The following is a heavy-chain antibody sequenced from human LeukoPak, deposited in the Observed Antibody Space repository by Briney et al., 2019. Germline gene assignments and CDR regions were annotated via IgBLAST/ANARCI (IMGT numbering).Heavy chain of an antibody. CDR2: ISWNSGSI. J-gene: IGHJ4*02. D-gene: IGHD4-17*01. V-gene: IGHV3-9*01. CDR1: GFTFDDYA. Sequence: PGGSLRLSCAASGFTFDDYAMQWVRQAPGKGLEWVSGISWNSGSIGYADSVKGRFTISRDNAKNSLYLQMNSLRAEDTALYYCAKVVYGDYGFDYWGQGTLVTVSS. CDR3: AKVVYGDYGFDY.